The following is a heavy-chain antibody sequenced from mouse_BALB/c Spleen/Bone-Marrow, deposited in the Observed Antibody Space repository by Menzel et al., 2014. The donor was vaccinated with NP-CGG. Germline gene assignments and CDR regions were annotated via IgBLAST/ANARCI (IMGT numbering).Heavy chain of an antibody. CDR2: ISAYSGNT. D-gene: IGHD4-1*01. V-gene: IGHV1-67*01. Sequence: VHLVESGPELVRPGVSVKISCKGSGYTFTDYAMHWVKQSHAKSLEWIGVISAYSGNTNYNQKFKGKATMTVDKSSSTAYMELARLTSEDSAIYYCARWYNWDAFAYWGQGTLVTVSA. CDR1: GYTFTDYA. CDR3: ARWYNWDAFAY. J-gene: IGHJ3*01.